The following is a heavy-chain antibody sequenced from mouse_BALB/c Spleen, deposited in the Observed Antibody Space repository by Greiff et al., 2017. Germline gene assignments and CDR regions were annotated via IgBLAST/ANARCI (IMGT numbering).Heavy chain of an antibody. CDR3: TRGLRLQAWFAY. Sequence: EVQLQQSGTVLARPGASVKMSCKASGYSFTSYWMHWVKQRPGQGLEWIGAIYPGNSDTSYNQKFKGKAKLTAVTSASTAYMELSSLTNEDSAVYYCTRGLRLQAWFAYWGQGTLVTVSA. J-gene: IGHJ3*01. D-gene: IGHD1-2*01. CDR1: GYSFTSYW. CDR2: IYPGNSDT. V-gene: IGHV1-5*01.